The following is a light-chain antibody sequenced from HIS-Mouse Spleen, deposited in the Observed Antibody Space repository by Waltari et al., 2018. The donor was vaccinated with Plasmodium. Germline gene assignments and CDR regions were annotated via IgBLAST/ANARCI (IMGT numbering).Light chain of an antibody. CDR3: QQYNNWSFT. J-gene: IGKJ3*01. V-gene: IGKV3-15*01. Sequence: EIVMTQSPATLSVSPGERATLPCRASQSVSSNLAWYQPKPGQAPRLLIYGSSTRATGIAAGFSGSGAGTECTLIISSLQSEDFAVYYCQQYNNWSFTFGPGTKVDIK. CDR1: QSVSSN. CDR2: GSS.